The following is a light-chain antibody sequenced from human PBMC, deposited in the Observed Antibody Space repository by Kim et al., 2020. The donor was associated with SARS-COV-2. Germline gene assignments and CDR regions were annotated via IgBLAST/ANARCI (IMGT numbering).Light chain of an antibody. CDR2: AAS. Sequence: AIRITQSPSSLSASTGDRVTITCRASQGVSSYLAWYQQKPGKAPNLLIYAASTLQSGVPSRFSGSGSGTDFTLTISCLQSEDIATYYCQQYYTYPYTFGQGTKLEI. V-gene: IGKV1-8*01. CDR3: QQYYTYPYT. J-gene: IGKJ2*01. CDR1: QGVSSY.